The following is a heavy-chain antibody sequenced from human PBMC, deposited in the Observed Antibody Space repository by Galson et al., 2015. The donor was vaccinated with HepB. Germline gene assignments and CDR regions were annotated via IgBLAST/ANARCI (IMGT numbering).Heavy chain of an antibody. CDR2: ISGSDGST. Sequence: SLRLSCAASGFTFSSSAMSWVRQVPEKGLEWVSSISGSDGSTYYTDSVKGRFTISRDDSKSTLYLQMNSLRAEDTAVYYCAKDRRTGTTPPDGFDIWGQGTMVTVSS. V-gene: IGHV3-23*01. J-gene: IGHJ3*02. CDR3: AKDRRTGTTPPDGFDI. CDR1: GFTFSSSA. D-gene: IGHD1-1*01.